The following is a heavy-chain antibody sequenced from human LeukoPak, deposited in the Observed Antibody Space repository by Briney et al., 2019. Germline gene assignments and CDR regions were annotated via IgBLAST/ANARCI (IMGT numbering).Heavy chain of an antibody. CDR1: GFSFTSYA. Sequence: PGGSLRLSCAASGFSFTSYAMSWVRQAPGKGLEWVSAISGSGGSTYYADSVKGRFTISRDNSKNTLYLQMNSLRAEDTAVYYCAKDPLRRRGGYDCCGYWGQGTLVTVSS. CDR2: ISGSGGST. D-gene: IGHD5-12*01. V-gene: IGHV3-23*01. J-gene: IGHJ4*02. CDR3: AKDPLRRRGGYDCCGY.